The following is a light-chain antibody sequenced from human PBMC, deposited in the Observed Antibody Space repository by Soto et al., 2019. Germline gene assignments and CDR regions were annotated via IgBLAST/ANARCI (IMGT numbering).Light chain of an antibody. Sequence: EIVLTQSPGTLCLSPGERATLSCRASQSVSSANFAWYRQKPGQAPRLLIYGASSRATGIPDRFSGSGSGTVFTLTINILEPDDFAVYYCHQYGNSPQTFGQGTKVDIK. J-gene: IGKJ1*01. CDR1: QSVSSAN. CDR3: HQYGNSPQT. V-gene: IGKV3-20*01. CDR2: GAS.